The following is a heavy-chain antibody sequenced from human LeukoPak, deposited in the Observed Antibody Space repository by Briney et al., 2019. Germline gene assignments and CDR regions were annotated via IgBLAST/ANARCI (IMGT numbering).Heavy chain of an antibody. V-gene: IGHV5-51*01. CDR2: IYPGDSDT. CDR3: ARQSVTVAGPPFDY. J-gene: IGHJ4*02. D-gene: IGHD6-19*01. Sequence: GESLKISCKGSGYSFTTYWIGWVRQMTGKGLEWMGIIYPGDSDTRYSPSFQGQVIISADKSISTAYVQWSSLKASDTAMYYCARQSVTVAGPPFDYWGQGTLVTVSS. CDR1: GYSFTTYW.